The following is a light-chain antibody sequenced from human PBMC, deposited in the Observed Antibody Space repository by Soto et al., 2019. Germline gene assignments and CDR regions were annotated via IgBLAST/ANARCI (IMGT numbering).Light chain of an antibody. J-gene: IGLJ2*01. Sequence: QSVLTQPPSVSGAPGQRVTISCTGSSSNIGAGFDVHWYKQLPGTAPKLIIYGNSNRPSGVPDRFSGSKSGTSASLAITGLQAEDEAVYYCQSYDNSPVVFGGGTKLTVL. CDR1: SSNIGAGFD. CDR2: GNS. V-gene: IGLV1-40*01. CDR3: QSYDNSPVV.